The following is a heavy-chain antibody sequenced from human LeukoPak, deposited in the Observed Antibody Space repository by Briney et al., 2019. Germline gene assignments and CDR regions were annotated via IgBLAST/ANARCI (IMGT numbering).Heavy chain of an antibody. Sequence: SETLSLTCTVSGGSISSYYWSWIRQPSGKGLGGIGYIYYSGSTNYNPSFKSRVTMSVDTSKNQFSLKLSSVTAADTAVYYCARKRRDGYNGLDYWGQGTLVTVSS. V-gene: IGHV4-59*01. J-gene: IGHJ4*02. CDR3: ARKRRDGYNGLDY. D-gene: IGHD5-24*01. CDR2: IYYSGST. CDR1: GGSISSYY.